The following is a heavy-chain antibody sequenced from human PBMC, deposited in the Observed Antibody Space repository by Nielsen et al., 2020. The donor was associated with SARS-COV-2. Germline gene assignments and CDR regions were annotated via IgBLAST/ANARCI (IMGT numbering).Heavy chain of an antibody. J-gene: IGHJ6*03. CDR3: ARGNLVVVPSPILGLGPFFYYFSLNV. V-gene: IGHV4-4*01. D-gene: IGHD2-2*01. CDR1: GGSVNNNDW. Sequence: GSLRFSCTVSGGSVNNNDWWTWVRQSPGKGLEWIGEDSHSGNTIYSPSLKSRVTFSMDKSKSQFSLRLTSVSAADTADYFCARGNLVVVPSPILGLGPFFYYFSLNVWGKGTTVTVSS. CDR2: DSHSGNT.